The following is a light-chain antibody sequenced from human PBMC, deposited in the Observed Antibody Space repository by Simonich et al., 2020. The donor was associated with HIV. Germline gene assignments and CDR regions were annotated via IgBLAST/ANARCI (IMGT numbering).Light chain of an antibody. J-gene: IGKJ1*01. Sequence: DIVMTQSPDSLAVSLGERATIDCKSSQSLLYSSNNKNYLAWYQQKPGQPPKLLMYWNSTRESGVPDRFTGSGSGTDFTLTISSLQAEDVAVYFCQQYYSTPTFGQGTKVEIK. V-gene: IGKV4-1*01. CDR3: QQYYSTPT. CDR1: QSLLYSSNNKNY. CDR2: WNS.